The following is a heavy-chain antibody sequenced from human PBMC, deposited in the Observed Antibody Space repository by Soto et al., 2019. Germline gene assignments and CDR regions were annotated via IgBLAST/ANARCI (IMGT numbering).Heavy chain of an antibody. CDR2: ITGSASST. V-gene: IGHV3-23*01. CDR1: GFTFSSYA. Sequence: EVQLLESGGGLVQPGGSLRLSCAASGFTFSSYAMSWVRQAPGKGLEWVSAITGSASSTYYADSVKGRFTISRDNSKNTLYLQMSSLRAEDTAIYYCVKEGAIAARRYGLDVWGQGTTVTVSS. J-gene: IGHJ6*02. D-gene: IGHD6-6*01. CDR3: VKEGAIAARRYGLDV.